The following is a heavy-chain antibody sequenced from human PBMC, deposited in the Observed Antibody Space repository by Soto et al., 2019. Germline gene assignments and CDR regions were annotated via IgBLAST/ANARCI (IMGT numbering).Heavy chain of an antibody. J-gene: IGHJ6*03. CDR2: ISNNGAHT. CDR1: RFTFSNYE. V-gene: IGHV3-64*01. D-gene: IGHD6-13*01. Sequence: EAQLVESGGGLDQPGGSLRLSCAASRFTFSNYEMHWVRQAPGKGLEYVSGISNNGAHTDYAKSVKGRFTISRDNSENTLYLQMGSLRAEDMALYYCARRGYGSRWPNVYMDVWGKGTTVTVSS. CDR3: ARRGYGSRWPNVYMDV.